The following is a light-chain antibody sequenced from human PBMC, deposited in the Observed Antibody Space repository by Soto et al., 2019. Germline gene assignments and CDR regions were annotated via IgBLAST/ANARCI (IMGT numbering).Light chain of an antibody. CDR1: SSDIGRHDY. Sequence: QSALTQPASVSGPPGQSITISCTGSSSDIGRHDYVSWYQHHPGKDPKVIIYDVIHRPSGVSNRFAGSKSANTASLTICGLEAADEGDYSCSSYASGDFGVFGPGTKLTV. CDR3: SSYASGDFGV. V-gene: IGLV2-14*03. J-gene: IGLJ1*01. CDR2: DVI.